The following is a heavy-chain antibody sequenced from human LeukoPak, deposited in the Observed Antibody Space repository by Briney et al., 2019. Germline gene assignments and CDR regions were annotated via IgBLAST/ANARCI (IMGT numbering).Heavy chain of an antibody. D-gene: IGHD1-7*01. Sequence: ASVKVSCKASGYTFTSYGISWVRQAPGQGLEWMGWISAYNGNTNYAQKLQGRVTMTTDTSTSTAYMELRSLRSDDTAVYYCARAGTTTFYYYGMDVWGQGTTVTVSS. CDR1: GYTFTSYG. CDR3: ARAGTTTFYYYGMDV. V-gene: IGHV1-18*01. CDR2: ISAYNGNT. J-gene: IGHJ6*02.